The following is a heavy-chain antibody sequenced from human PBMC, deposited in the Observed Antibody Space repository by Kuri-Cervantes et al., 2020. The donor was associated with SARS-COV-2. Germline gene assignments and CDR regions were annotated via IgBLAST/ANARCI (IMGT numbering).Heavy chain of an antibody. V-gene: IGHV3-30*18. Sequence: GGSLRLSCAASGFTFSSYGMHWVRQAPGKGLEWVAVISYDGSNKYYADSVKGRFTISRDNSKNTLYLQMNSLRAEDTAVYYGAKDAGDKGMDVWGQGTTVTVSS. J-gene: IGHJ6*02. CDR2: ISYDGSNK. CDR3: AKDAGDKGMDV. CDR1: GFTFSSYG.